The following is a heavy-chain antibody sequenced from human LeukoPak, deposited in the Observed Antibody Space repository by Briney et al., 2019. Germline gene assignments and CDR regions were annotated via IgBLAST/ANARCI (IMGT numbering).Heavy chain of an antibody. Sequence: PSETLSLTCAVYGGSFSGHYWSWIRQPPGKGLEWIGEINHSGSTNYNPSLKSRVTISVDTSKNQFSLKLSSVTAADTAVYYCARLGPRGSGASYYYYYYMDVWGKGTTVTVSS. D-gene: IGHD3-16*01. CDR2: INHSGST. CDR1: GGSFSGHY. CDR3: ARLGPRGSGASYYYYYYMDV. V-gene: IGHV4-34*01. J-gene: IGHJ6*03.